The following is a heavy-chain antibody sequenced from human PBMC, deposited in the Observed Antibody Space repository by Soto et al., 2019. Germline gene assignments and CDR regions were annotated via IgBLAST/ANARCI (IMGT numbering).Heavy chain of an antibody. CDR3: ATLSIAARAYNLLDY. V-gene: IGHV3-48*03. CDR1: GFTFSSYE. D-gene: IGHD6-6*01. Sequence: SLRLSCAASGFTFSSYEMNWVRQAPGKGLEWVSYISSSGSTIYYADSVKGRFTISRDNAKNSLYLQMNSLRAEDTAVYYCATLSIAARAYNLLDYWGQGTLVTVSS. J-gene: IGHJ4*02. CDR2: ISSSGSTI.